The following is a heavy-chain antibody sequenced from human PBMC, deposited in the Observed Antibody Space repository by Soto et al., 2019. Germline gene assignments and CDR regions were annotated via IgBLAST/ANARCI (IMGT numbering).Heavy chain of an antibody. D-gene: IGHD5-18*01. V-gene: IGHV3-30-3*01. CDR2: ISYDGSNK. J-gene: IGHJ4*02. Sequence: QVQLVESGGGVVQPGRSLRLSCAASGFTFSSYAMHWVRQAPGKGLERVAVISYDGSNKYYADSVKGRFTISRDNSKNTLYLQMNSLRAEDTAVYYCARDSYGYSYGPSIFDYWGQGTLVTVSS. CDR1: GFTFSSYA. CDR3: ARDSYGYSYGPSIFDY.